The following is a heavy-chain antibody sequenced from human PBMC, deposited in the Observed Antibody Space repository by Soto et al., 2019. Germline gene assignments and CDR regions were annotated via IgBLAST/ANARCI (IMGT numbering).Heavy chain of an antibody. Sequence: ASETLSLTCTVSGGSISSGGYYWSWIRQHPGKGLEWIGYIYYSVSTYYNPSLESRVTISVDTSKNQFSLKLSSVTAADTAVYYCARGRSSTSPYPIGYWGQGTLVTVSS. V-gene: IGHV4-31*03. D-gene: IGHD2-2*01. CDR1: GGSISSGGYY. CDR2: IYYSVST. J-gene: IGHJ4*02. CDR3: ARGRSSTSPYPIGY.